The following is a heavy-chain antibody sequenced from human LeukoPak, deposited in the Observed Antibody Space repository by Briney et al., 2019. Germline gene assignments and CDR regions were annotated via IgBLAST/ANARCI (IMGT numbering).Heavy chain of an antibody. CDR3: ARAWGCTATSCSIGHYDY. J-gene: IGHJ4*02. D-gene: IGHD2-15*01. CDR1: GFTFSSYS. Sequence: PGGSLRLSCAASGFTFSSYSVNWVRQAPGKGLEWVANIRQDGREKYYVDSVKGRFTISRDNAKNSLYLQMNGLGAEDTAVYYCARAWGCTATSCSIGHYDYWGQGTLVTVSS. CDR2: IRQDGREK. V-gene: IGHV3-7*01.